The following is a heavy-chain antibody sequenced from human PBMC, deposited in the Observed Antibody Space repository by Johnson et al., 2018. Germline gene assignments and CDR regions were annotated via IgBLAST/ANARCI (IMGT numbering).Heavy chain of an antibody. CDR1: GFTFDDYA. Sequence: VQLVESGGGVVQPGRSLRLSCAASGFTFDDYAMHWVRQAPGKGLEWVSGISWNSGSIGYADSVKGRFTISRDNAKNSLYLQMNSLRAEDTALYYCAKDKGTGTYGGWYYYGMDVWGQGTTVTVSS. CDR2: ISWNSGSI. J-gene: IGHJ6*02. V-gene: IGHV3-9*01. CDR3: AKDKGTGTYGGWYYYGMDV. D-gene: IGHD3-16*01.